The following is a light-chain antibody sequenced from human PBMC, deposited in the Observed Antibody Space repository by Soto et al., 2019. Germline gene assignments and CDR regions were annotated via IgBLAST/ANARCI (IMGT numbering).Light chain of an antibody. CDR1: QSVNSNY. V-gene: IGKV3-20*01. CDR2: GAS. Sequence: EIVLTQSPGTLSLSPGERATLSCRASQSVNSNYLAWYQRKPGQAPRLLIYGASNRATDIPYRFSASGSGTDFPLTITRLEPEDFAVYYCQQYDSSPPTFGQGTKVEIK. J-gene: IGKJ1*01. CDR3: QQYDSSPPT.